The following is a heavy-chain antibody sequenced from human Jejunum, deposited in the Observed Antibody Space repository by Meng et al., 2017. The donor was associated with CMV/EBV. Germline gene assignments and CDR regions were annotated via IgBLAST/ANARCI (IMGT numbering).Heavy chain of an antibody. V-gene: IGHV1-2*04. J-gene: IGHJ4*01. CDR3: ARDWEGSWAVFDY. CDR1: GYTFTGYY. D-gene: IGHD6-13*01. CDR2: INPNSGGT. Sequence: VQLVQSGAELKKPGASVKVSCKASGYTFTGYYSHWVRQAPGQGLEWMGWINPNSGGTNYAQKFQGWVTMTRDTSISTAYMELSRLRSDDTAVYYCARDWEGSWAVFDYWGQGTLVTVPS.